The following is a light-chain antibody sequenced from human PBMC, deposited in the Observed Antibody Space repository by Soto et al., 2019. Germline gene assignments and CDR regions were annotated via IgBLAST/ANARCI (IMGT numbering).Light chain of an antibody. Sequence: QSVLTQPASVSGSPGQSITISCTGTSSDVGGYNYVSWYQQHPGKAPKLMICDVSNRPSGVSNRFSGSKSGNTASLTISGLQAEDEADYYCSSYTGSSTLVVFGGGTKLTVL. CDR2: DVS. CDR1: SSDVGGYNY. V-gene: IGLV2-14*01. J-gene: IGLJ2*01. CDR3: SSYTGSSTLVV.